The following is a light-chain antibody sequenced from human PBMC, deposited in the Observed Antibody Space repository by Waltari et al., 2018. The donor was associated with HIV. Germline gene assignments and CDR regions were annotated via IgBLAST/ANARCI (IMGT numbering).Light chain of an antibody. Sequence: YVLTQPPSVSVAPGETASIACGGDNIGNKGVHWYQQRPGQAPVLVIYFKNARPSGIPERLSGSNSVNTATLTISRVEAGDEADYYCQVWDSKTSQGVFGGGTKLTVL. CDR1: NIGNKG. V-gene: IGLV3-21*04. J-gene: IGLJ3*02. CDR3: QVWDSKTSQGV. CDR2: FKN.